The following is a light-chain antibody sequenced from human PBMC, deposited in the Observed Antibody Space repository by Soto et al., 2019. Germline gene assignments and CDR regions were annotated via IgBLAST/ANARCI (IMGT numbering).Light chain of an antibody. Sequence: DIRITHSPSSLSASVVCRVTITCRASQSISSHFNSYQQKPAKDPNLLMYTASNLQSGVPSRFSGSGSGTDFTLTISSLQPEDFATYYCQQSYSTPISFGQGTRLEI. V-gene: IGKV1-39*01. J-gene: IGKJ5*01. CDR1: QSISSH. CDR2: TAS. CDR3: QQSYSTPIS.